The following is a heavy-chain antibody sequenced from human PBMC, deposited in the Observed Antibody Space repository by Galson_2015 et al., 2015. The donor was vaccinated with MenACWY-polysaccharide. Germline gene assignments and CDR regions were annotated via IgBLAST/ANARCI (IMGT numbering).Heavy chain of an antibody. D-gene: IGHD4-17*01. CDR2: IKQDGSDK. Sequence: SLRLSCAASGFTFSNSWMSWVRQAPGKGLEWVANIKQDGSDKYYVDSVKGRFTISRDNAKNSLYLQMNSLRAEDTAVYYCARQSGDYVAFCDYWGQGTLVTVSS. CDR1: GFTFSNSW. V-gene: IGHV3-7*01. CDR3: ARQSGDYVAFCDY. J-gene: IGHJ4*02.